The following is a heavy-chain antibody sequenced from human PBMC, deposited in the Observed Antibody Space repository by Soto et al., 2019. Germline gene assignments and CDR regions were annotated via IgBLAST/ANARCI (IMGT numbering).Heavy chain of an antibody. D-gene: IGHD2-2*01. CDR1: GGSFSGYY. Sequence: PSETLSLTCAVYGGSFSGYYWSWIRQPPGKGLEWIGEINHSGSTNYNPSLKSRVTISVDTSKNQFSLKLSSVTAADTAVYYCARVNFDIVVVPAAMSAPNYFDYWGQGTLVTVS. CDR3: ARVNFDIVVVPAAMSAPNYFDY. V-gene: IGHV4-34*01. CDR2: INHSGST. J-gene: IGHJ4*02.